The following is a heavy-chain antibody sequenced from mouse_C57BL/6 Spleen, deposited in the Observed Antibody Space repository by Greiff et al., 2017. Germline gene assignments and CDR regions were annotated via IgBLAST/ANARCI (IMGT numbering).Heavy chain of an antibody. Sequence: VKLMESGAELVKPGASVKISCKASGYAFSSYWMNWVKQRPGKGLEWIGQIYPGDGDTNYNGKFKGKATLTADKSSSTAYMQLSSLTSEDSAVYFCARSGSSYENYAMDYWGQGTSVTVSS. CDR2: IYPGDGDT. CDR1: GYAFSSYW. CDR3: ARSGSSYENYAMDY. V-gene: IGHV1-80*01. D-gene: IGHD1-1*01. J-gene: IGHJ4*01.